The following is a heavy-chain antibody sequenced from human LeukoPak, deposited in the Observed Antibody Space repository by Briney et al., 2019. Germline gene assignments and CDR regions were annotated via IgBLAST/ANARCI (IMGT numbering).Heavy chain of an antibody. D-gene: IGHD3-3*01. Sequence: ASVKVSCKVSGYTLTELSMHWVRQAPGKGLEWMGGFDPEDGETIYAQKFQGRVTMTEDTSTDTAYMELSSLRSDDTAVYYCARDRWVRGTIFGVVTYGMDVWGQGTTVTVSS. CDR1: GYTLTELS. CDR3: ARDRWVRGTIFGVVTYGMDV. CDR2: FDPEDGET. J-gene: IGHJ6*02. V-gene: IGHV1-24*01.